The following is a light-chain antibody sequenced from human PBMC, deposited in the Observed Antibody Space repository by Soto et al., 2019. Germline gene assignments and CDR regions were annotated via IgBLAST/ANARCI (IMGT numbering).Light chain of an antibody. J-gene: IGKJ4*01. Sequence: EIVLTQSPATLSLSPGERATLSCRASQSVSSYLAWYQQKPGQAPRLLIYDASNRATGIPARFSGSGSATDVTLTISSLAPEDFAVYYCQQRSNWPLTFGGGTKVEIK. CDR1: QSVSSY. V-gene: IGKV3-11*01. CDR2: DAS. CDR3: QQRSNWPLT.